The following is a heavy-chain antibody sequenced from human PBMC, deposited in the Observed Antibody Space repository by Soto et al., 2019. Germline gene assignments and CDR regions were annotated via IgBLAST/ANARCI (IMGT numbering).Heavy chain of an antibody. CDR2: VTGRASST. J-gene: IGHJ3*02. CDR1: GFTFPNYA. D-gene: IGHD3-16*01. Sequence: EVRLLESGGGLVQPGGSLRLSCFASGFTFPNYAMSWVRQAPGKGLEWVLVVTGRASSTYYADSVEGRFTSSRDNSRHTLFLQRNSPGAEDTAVYYCAIHLPSKMNQRVWADAFHIWGQGTMLTVSS. CDR3: AIHLPSKMNQRVWADAFHI. V-gene: IGHV3-23*01.